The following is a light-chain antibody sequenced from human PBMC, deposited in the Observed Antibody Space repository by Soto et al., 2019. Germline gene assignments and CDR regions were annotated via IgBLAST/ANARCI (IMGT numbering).Light chain of an antibody. CDR2: AAS. CDR3: QQSYSTQT. V-gene: IGKV1-39*01. Sequence: DIQMTQSPSSLSASVGDRVTITCRASQSISSYLDWYQQKPGIPPKLLFHAASCLKSGVPSRFSGSVSGTDFTLTISSLQPEDFATYYCQQSYSTQTFGQGTKVEIK. J-gene: IGKJ1*01. CDR1: QSISSY.